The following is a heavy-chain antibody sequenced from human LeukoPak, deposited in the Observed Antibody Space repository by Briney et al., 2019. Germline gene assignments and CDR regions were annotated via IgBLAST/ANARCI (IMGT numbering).Heavy chain of an antibody. D-gene: IGHD2-15*01. Sequence: SVKVSCKASGYTLTSYGISWVRQAPGQGLEWMGRIIPILGIANYAQKFQGRVTITADKSTSTAYMELSSLRSEDTAVYYCARVVVVAATPGEYFQHWGQGTLVTVSS. CDR1: GYTLTSYG. CDR3: ARVVVVAATPGEYFQH. CDR2: IIPILGIA. J-gene: IGHJ1*01. V-gene: IGHV1-69*04.